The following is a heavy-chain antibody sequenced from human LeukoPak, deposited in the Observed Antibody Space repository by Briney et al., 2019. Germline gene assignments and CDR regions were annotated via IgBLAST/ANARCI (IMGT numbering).Heavy chain of an antibody. V-gene: IGHV3-21*01. Sequence: PGGSLRLSCAASGFGFNSYSMNWVRQAPGKGLEWVSSISSSSRYIYYGDSMEGRFTISRDNAKNSLYLQMDSLRADDTAVYYCAKDDNYIRFLSWGQGTLVTVSS. CDR2: ISSSSRYI. CDR3: AKDDNYIRFLS. J-gene: IGHJ5*02. CDR1: GFGFNSYS. D-gene: IGHD3-16*01.